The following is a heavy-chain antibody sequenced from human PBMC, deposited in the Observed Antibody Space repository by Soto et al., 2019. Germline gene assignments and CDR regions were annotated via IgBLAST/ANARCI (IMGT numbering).Heavy chain of an antibody. Sequence: PSETLSLTCTVSGGSISNGDYYWGWIRQPPGKGLEWIGYIYYSGSTYYNPSLKSRVTISEDTSKNQFSLKLSSLTAADTAVYYCTTVGYGSCSNFYRVDVWGQGTTVTVSS. CDR1: GGSISNGDYY. CDR2: IYYSGST. J-gene: IGHJ6*02. D-gene: IGHD2-15*01. CDR3: TTVGYGSCSNFYRVDV. V-gene: IGHV4-30-4*01.